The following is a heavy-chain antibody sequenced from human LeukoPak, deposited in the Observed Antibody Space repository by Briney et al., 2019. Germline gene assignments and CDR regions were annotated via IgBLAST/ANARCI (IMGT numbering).Heavy chain of an antibody. Sequence: SETLSLTCTVSGGSISSSSYYWGWIRQPPGKGLEWIGSVYYSGNTYYNPSLKSRVTISVDTSKNQFSLKLSSVTAADTAVYYCARLFSSSWYRGAFDLWGQGTMVTVSS. V-gene: IGHV4-39*01. CDR2: VYYSGNT. D-gene: IGHD6-13*01. CDR1: GGSISSSSYY. CDR3: ARLFSSSWYRGAFDL. J-gene: IGHJ3*01.